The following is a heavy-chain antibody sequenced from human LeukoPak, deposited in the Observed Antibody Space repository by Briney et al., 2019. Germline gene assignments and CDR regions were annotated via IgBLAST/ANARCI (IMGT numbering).Heavy chain of an antibody. D-gene: IGHD3-10*02. CDR1: GFTFSSNY. V-gene: IGHV3-11*04. CDR2: ISSSGSTI. Sequence: GGSLRLSCAASGFTFSSNYVSWVRQAPGKGLEGGAYISSSGSTIYYADSGKGRFTIARDKAKNSLYLQMNSLRAEDTAVYYCAELGITMIGGVWGKGTTVTISS. CDR3: AELGITMIGGV. J-gene: IGHJ6*04.